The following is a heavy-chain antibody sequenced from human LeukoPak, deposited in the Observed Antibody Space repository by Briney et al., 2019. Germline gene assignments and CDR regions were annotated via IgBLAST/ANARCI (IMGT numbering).Heavy chain of an antibody. CDR2: IIPIFGTT. Sequence: ASVKVSCKASGGTFSNYAISWVRQAPGQGLEWMGGIIPIFGTTNYAQKFQGRVTITTDESTSTAYMELSSLRSEDTAVYYCARAITGTPDYFDFWGQGTLVTVSS. CDR3: ARAITGTPDYFDF. J-gene: IGHJ4*02. CDR1: GGTFSNYA. D-gene: IGHD1-7*01. V-gene: IGHV1-69*05.